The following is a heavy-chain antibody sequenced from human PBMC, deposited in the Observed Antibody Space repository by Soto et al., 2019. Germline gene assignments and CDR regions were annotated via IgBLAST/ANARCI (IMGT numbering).Heavy chain of an antibody. CDR1: GGSISSGGYY. D-gene: IGHD3-22*01. CDR3: ARDNSPEDYYDSSGYYSNWFDP. Sequence: SETLSLTCTVSGGSISSGGYYWSWIRHHPGKGLEWIGYIYYSGSTYYNPSLKSRVTISVDTSKNQFSLKLSSVTAADTAVYYCARDNSPEDYYDSSGYYSNWFDPWGQGTLVTVSS. J-gene: IGHJ5*02. V-gene: IGHV4-31*03. CDR2: IYYSGST.